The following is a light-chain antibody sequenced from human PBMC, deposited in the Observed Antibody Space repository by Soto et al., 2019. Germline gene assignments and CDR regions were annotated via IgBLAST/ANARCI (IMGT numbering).Light chain of an antibody. CDR2: GAS. Sequence: EIVLTQSPGTLSLSPGERATLSCRASQSVSSSYLAWYQQKPGQAPRLLIYGASSRASGIPYRFSGSGSGTDFTVTISSVEPEDCAVYYCQQYGSSPRTFGGGTKVEIK. CDR3: QQYGSSPRT. CDR1: QSVSSSY. V-gene: IGKV3-20*01. J-gene: IGKJ4*01.